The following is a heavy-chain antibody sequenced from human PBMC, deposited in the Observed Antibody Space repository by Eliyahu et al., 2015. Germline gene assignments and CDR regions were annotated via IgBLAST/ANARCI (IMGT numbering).Heavy chain of an antibody. V-gene: IGHV3-9*01. D-gene: IGHD3-10*01. CDR2: VSWHSVYI. Sequence: EVQLVESGGGFVQPGXSLRLSCXAXGFXFDDYAMHWVRQAPGKGLEWVSGVSWHSVYIGYADSVKGRFTISRDNAKNSLYLQIDNLRTEDSALYYCARGDYHGAGAYCDYWGQGTLVTVSS. CDR3: ARGDYHGAGAYCDY. CDR1: GFXFDDYA. J-gene: IGHJ4*02.